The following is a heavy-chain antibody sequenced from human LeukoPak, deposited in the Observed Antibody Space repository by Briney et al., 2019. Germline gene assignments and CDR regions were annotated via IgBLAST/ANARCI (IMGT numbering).Heavy chain of an antibody. J-gene: IGHJ4*02. CDR1: GGSISSYY. CDR3: ARDSNHYGYY. V-gene: IGHV4-59*12. CDR2: IYYSGST. D-gene: IGHD3-10*01. Sequence: SETLSLTCTVSGGSISSYYWTWIRQPPGKGLEWIGYIYYSGSTNYNPSLKSRVTISVDTSKNQFSLKLTSVTAADTAMYYCARDSNHYGYYWGQGTLVTVSP.